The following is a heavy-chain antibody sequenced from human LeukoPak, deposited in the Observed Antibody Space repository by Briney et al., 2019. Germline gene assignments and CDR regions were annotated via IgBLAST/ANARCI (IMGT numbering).Heavy chain of an antibody. CDR2: ISGSGDST. CDR1: GFTFSSYV. D-gene: IGHD4-17*01. CDR3: ARDSGDGDYEPLDS. J-gene: IGHJ4*02. Sequence: GGSLRLSCAASGFTFSSYVMSWVRQAPGKGLEWVSTISGSGDSTYYADSVKGRFTIPRDNSKNTLYLLMNSLRAEDTAMYYCARDSGDGDYEPLDSWGQGTLVTVSS. V-gene: IGHV3-23*01.